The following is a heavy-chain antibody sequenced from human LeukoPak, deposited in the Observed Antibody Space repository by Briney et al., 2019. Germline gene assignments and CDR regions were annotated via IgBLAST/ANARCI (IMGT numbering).Heavy chain of an antibody. CDR3: ARLPASLGYCSGGSCYSGRFHWFDP. D-gene: IGHD2-15*01. J-gene: IGHJ5*02. CDR2: IYPGDSDT. V-gene: IGHV5-51*01. CDR1: GYSFTSYW. Sequence: EESLKISCKGSGYSFTSYWIGWVRQMPGKGLEWMGIIYPGDSDTRYSPSFQGPVTISADKSISTAYLQWSSLKASDTAMYYCARLPASLGYCSGGSCYSGRFHWFDPWGQGTLVTVSS.